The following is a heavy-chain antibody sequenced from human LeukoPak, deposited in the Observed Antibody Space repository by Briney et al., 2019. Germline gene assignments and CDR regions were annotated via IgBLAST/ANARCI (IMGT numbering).Heavy chain of an antibody. CDR2: ISYDGSNK. J-gene: IGHJ4*02. Sequence: GGSLRLSCAASGFTFSSYAMHWVRQAPGKGLEWVAVISYDGSNKYYADSVKGRFTISRDNSKNTLYLQMNSLRAEDTAVYYRARVGPDYDILTGYPPYWGQGTLVTVSS. CDR1: GFTFSSYA. V-gene: IGHV3-30-3*01. D-gene: IGHD3-9*01. CDR3: ARVGPDYDILTGYPPY.